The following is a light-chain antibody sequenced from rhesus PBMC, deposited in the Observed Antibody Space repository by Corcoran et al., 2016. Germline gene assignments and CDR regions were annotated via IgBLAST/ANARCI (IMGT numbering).Light chain of an antibody. V-gene: IGKV2-91*01. J-gene: IGKJ2*01. Sequence: DIVMTQTPLSLPVTPGEPASISCRSSQSLPHSNGYTYLFWYPQKPGQSPQLLIYLGSNRAAGVPDRFRGRGEGTDVTLKISRVGAEVFGVYYCLQDIQLPCSFGPGTKVEIK. CDR3: LQDIQLPCS. CDR1: QSLPHSNGYTY. CDR2: LGS.